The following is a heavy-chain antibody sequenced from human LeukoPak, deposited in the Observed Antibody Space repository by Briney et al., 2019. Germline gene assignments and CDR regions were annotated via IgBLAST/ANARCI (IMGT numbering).Heavy chain of an antibody. D-gene: IGHD4-17*01. CDR3: ARNTVTGYYFDY. CDR1: GGSISSGDYY. V-gene: IGHV4-30-4*01. J-gene: IGHJ4*02. Sequence: SEALSLICTVSGGSISSGDYYWSWIRQPPGKGLEWIGYIYYSGSTYYNPSLKSRVTISVDTSKNQFSLKLSSVTAADTAVYYCARNTVTGYYFDYWGQGTLVTVSS. CDR2: IYYSGST.